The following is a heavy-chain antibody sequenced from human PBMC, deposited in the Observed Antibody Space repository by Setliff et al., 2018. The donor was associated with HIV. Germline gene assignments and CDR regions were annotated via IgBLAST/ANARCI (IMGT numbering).Heavy chain of an antibody. CDR1: GGSISIGGYY. CDR3: ARGGGSRAATSSYYYMDG. Sequence: PSETLSLTCTVSGGSISIGGYYWGWIRQHPGKGLEWIGYIYHNGGTYYNPSLKGRLIISVDTSKNQFSLKLSSVTAADTAVYYCARGGGSRAATSSYYYMDGWGKGTTVTV. D-gene: IGHD2-15*01. J-gene: IGHJ6*03. V-gene: IGHV4-31*03. CDR2: IYHNGGT.